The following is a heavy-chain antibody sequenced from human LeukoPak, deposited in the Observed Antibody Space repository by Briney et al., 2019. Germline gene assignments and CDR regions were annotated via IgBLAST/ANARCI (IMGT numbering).Heavy chain of an antibody. Sequence: GGSLRLSYAASGFTFSNYAITWLRQGPGKGLEWVSAIRPDGDRTYYANSVRGRFTISRDNSKATVYLQINGLRVEDTGIYYCAREQSGTRSWYTFDYWGQGTLVTVSS. V-gene: IGHV3-23*01. CDR3: AREQSGTRSWYTFDY. J-gene: IGHJ4*02. CDR1: GFTFSNYA. D-gene: IGHD1-1*01. CDR2: IRPDGDRT.